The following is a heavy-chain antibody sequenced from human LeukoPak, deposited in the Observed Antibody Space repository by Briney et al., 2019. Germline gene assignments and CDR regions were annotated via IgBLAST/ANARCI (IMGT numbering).Heavy chain of an antibody. D-gene: IGHD2-2*01. J-gene: IGHJ4*02. CDR2: IKPDGSEQ. CDR3: VKERRSRGYFEK. V-gene: IGHV3-7*04. Sequence: PGGTLRISCAASGFTFSNCWMSWVRQAPGKGLEWVANIKPDGSEQSYVDSVKGLFTISRDNAKISLYLQMSSLRAEDTAVYYCVKERRSRGYFEKWGQGTQITAS. CDR1: GFTFSNCW.